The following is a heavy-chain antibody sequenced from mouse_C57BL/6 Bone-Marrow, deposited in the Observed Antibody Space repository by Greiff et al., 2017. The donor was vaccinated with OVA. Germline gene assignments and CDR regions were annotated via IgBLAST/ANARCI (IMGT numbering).Heavy chain of an antibody. V-gene: IGHV1-19*01. J-gene: IGHJ3*01. CDR2: INPYNGGT. Sequence: EVQLVESGPVLVKPGASVKMSCKASGYTFTDYYMNWVKQSHGKSLEWIGVINPYNGGTSYNQKFKGKATLTVDKSSSTAYMELNSLTSEDSAVYYCARGLLSAWFAYWGQGTLVTVSA. D-gene: IGHD2-3*01. CDR3: ARGLLSAWFAY. CDR1: GYTFTDYY.